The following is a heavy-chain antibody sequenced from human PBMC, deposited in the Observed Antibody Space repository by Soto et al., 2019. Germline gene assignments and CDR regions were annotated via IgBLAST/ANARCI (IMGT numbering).Heavy chain of an antibody. D-gene: IGHD4-17*01. CDR1: GFTFSSYS. CDR2: ISSSSSYI. CDR3: ARDLEHDYGDYPIYMDV. Sequence: GGSLRLSCAASGFTFSSYSMNWVRQAPGKGLEWVSSISSSSSYIYYADSVKGRFTISRDNAKNSLYLQMNSLRAEDTAVYYCARDLEHDYGDYPIYMDVWGKGTTVTVSS. J-gene: IGHJ6*03. V-gene: IGHV3-21*01.